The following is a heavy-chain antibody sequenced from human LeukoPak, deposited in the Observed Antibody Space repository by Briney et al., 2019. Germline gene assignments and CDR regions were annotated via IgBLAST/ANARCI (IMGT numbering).Heavy chain of an antibody. CDR2: IKEDGSAQ. D-gene: IGHD3-16*01. CDR3: ARGGGLDV. CDR1: GFTFSRDW. V-gene: IGHV3-7*03. J-gene: IGHJ6*02. Sequence: GGSLRLSCVASGFTFSRDWMSWVRQAPGKGLEWVANIKEDGSAQYYADSVKGRFTISRDNAKNSLYLQMSNLRAEDTAVYFCARGGGLDVWGQGATVTVSS.